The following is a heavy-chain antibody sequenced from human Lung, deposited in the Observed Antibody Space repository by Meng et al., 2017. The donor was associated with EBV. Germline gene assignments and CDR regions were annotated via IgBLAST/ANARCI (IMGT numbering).Heavy chain of an antibody. J-gene: IGHJ4*02. D-gene: IGHD1-14*01. CDR3: ARGRRNEPLFDY. Sequence: VQCVQSGAWVNEPGSSVKVACNTSGGSFSTHTFSWVRQAPGQGLEWMGGHIAVFDKTKAAPRFQDRVTFTADESTSTAYMELSSLTFDDTAVYFCARGRRNEPLFDYWGQGTLVTVSS. CDR2: HIAVFDKT. V-gene: IGHV1-69*01. CDR1: GGSFSTHT.